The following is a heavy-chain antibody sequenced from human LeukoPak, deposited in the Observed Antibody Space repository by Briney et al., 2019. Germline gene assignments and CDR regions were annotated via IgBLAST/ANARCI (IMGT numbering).Heavy chain of an antibody. D-gene: IGHD6-13*01. CDR3: ARVPTGVIAAGYYFDY. CDR2: ISYDGSNE. Sequence: GGSLRLSCAVSGFTFSSYAMHWVRQAPGKGLEWVAVISYDGSNEYYADSMKGRFTISRDNSKNTLFLQMNSLRTEDTAVYYCARVPTGVIAAGYYFDYWGQGTLVTVSS. J-gene: IGHJ4*02. CDR1: GFTFSSYA. V-gene: IGHV3-30*04.